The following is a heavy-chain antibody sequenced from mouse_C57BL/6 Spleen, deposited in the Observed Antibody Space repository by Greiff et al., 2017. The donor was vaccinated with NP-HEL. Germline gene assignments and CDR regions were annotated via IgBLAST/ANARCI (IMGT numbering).Heavy chain of an antibody. J-gene: IGHJ2*01. CDR1: GYSITSGYY. CDR2: ISYDGSN. D-gene: IGHD2-3*01. V-gene: IGHV3-6*01. CDR3: ARVGDGYYGVFDY. Sequence: DVQLQESGPGLVKPSQSLSLTCSVTGYSITSGYYWNWIRQFPGNKLEWMGYISYDGSNNYNPSLKNRISITRDTSKNQFFLKLNSVTTEDTATYYCARVGDGYYGVFDYWGQGTTLTVSS.